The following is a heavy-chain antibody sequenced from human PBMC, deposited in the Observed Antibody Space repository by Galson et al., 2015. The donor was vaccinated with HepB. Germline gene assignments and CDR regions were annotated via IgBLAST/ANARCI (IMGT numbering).Heavy chain of an antibody. CDR3: ARGFAGDYLYFDY. D-gene: IGHD4-17*01. V-gene: IGHV1-3*01. CDR2: INAGNGNT. J-gene: IGHJ4*02. Sequence: SVKVSCKASGYTFTSYAMHWVRQAPGQRLEWMGWINAGNGNTKYSQKFQGRVTITRDTSASTAYMELSSLRSEDTAVYYCARGFAGDYLYFDYWGQGTLVTVSS. CDR1: GYTFTSYA.